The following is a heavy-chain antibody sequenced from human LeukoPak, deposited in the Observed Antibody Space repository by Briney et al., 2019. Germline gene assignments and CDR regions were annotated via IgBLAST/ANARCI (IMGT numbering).Heavy chain of an antibody. Sequence: ASVKVSCNASGYTLTGYYMHWVRQAPGQGLEWMGWINPNSGGTNYAQKFQGRVTMTRDTSISTAYMELSRLRSDDTAVYYCARGPITMIVVALGAFDIWGQGTMVTVSS. CDR1: GYTLTGYY. V-gene: IGHV1-2*02. CDR2: INPNSGGT. D-gene: IGHD3-22*01. J-gene: IGHJ3*02. CDR3: ARGPITMIVVALGAFDI.